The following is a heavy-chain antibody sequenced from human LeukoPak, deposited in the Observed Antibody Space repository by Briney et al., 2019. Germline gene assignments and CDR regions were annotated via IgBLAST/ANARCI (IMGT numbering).Heavy chain of an antibody. V-gene: IGHV3-43*02. CDR2: ISGDGGST. D-gene: IGHD3-22*01. CDR1: GFTFDDYA. Sequence: PGRSLRLSCAASGFTFDDYAMHWVRQAPGKGLEWVSLISGDGGSTYYADSVKGRFTISRDNSKNSLYLQMNSLRTEDTALYYCAKEAYYYDSSGYPSNFDYWGQGTLVTVSS. J-gene: IGHJ4*02. CDR3: AKEAYYYDSSGYPSNFDY.